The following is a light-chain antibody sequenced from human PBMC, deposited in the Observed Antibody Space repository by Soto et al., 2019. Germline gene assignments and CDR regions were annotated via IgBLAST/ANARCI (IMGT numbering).Light chain of an antibody. V-gene: IGKV1-9*01. J-gene: IGKJ5*01. CDR3: QQLTTLPFT. Sequence: DIQLTQSPSLLSASVGDRVTITCRASHDISTYLAWYQQKPGKAPKLMIYEASTLQSGVPSRFSGSGSGTEFTLTISGLLPEDFATYHCQQLTTLPFTFGQGKRLDTK. CDR1: HDISTY. CDR2: EAS.